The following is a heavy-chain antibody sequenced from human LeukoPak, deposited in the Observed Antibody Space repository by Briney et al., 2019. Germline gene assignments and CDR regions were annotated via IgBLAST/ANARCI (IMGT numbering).Heavy chain of an antibody. V-gene: IGHV4-30-2*01. CDR1: GGSISSGGYS. J-gene: IGHJ6*02. CDR3: ARGPLLVPAAIRYYYYGMDV. D-gene: IGHD2-2*01. CDR2: IYHSGST. Sequence: PSETLSLTCAVSGGSISSGGYSWSWIRQPPGKGLEWIGYIYHSGSTYYNPSLKSRVTISVDRSKNQFSLKLSSVTAADTAVYYCARGPLLVPAAIRYYYYGMDVWGQGTTVTVSS.